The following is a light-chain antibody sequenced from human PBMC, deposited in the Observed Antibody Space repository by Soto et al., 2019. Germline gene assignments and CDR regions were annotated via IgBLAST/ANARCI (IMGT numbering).Light chain of an antibody. CDR1: QSISSR. V-gene: IGKV1-39*01. CDR2: GAS. J-gene: IGKJ1*01. CDR3: HQSYIRVT. Sequence: DNPLTRFPSSLSASLGDRFTITCRASQSISSRLYWFQQKPGQGPKLLIYGASNLQSGVPSRFSGSGSGTDFTLTISSLQPEDFATYYCHQSYIRVTFGQGTKVDIK.